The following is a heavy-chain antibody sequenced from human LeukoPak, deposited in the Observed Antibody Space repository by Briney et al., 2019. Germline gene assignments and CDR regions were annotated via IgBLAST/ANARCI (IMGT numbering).Heavy chain of an antibody. CDR2: ISSSGSTI. Sequence: GGSPRLSCAASGFTFSDYYMSWIRQAPGKGLEWVSYISSSGSTIYYADSVKGRFTISRDNAKNSLYLQMNSLRAEDTAVYYCASGYDILTGYFPVDYWGQGTLVTVSS. J-gene: IGHJ4*02. V-gene: IGHV3-11*01. CDR1: GFTFSDYY. D-gene: IGHD3-9*01. CDR3: ASGYDILTGYFPVDY.